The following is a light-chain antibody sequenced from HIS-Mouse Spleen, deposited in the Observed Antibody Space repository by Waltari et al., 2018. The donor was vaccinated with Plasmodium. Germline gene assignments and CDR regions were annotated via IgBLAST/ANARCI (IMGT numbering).Light chain of an antibody. Sequence: SYELTQPLSVSVALGQTARITWGGNNIGSKNVHWYQQKPGQAPVLVIYRDSNRPSGIPERFSGSNSGNTATLTISRAQAGDEADYYCQVWDSSTVFGGGNKLTVL. CDR2: RDS. CDR3: QVWDSSTV. J-gene: IGLJ3*02. V-gene: IGLV3-9*01. CDR1: NIGSKN.